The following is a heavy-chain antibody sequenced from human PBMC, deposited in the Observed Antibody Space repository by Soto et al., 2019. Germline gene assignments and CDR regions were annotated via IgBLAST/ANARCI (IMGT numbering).Heavy chain of an antibody. J-gene: IGHJ4*02. Sequence: QVQLQESGPGLVKPSETLPLTCSVSGDSIRSYYWSWFRQPPGKGLEWIGYISNSGSTKYNPSLKSRVTMSMDTSKNQCSLRMTSVTAADTAFYYCTRGGSGYSSTWAAYWGQGILVTVSS. CDR2: ISNSGST. V-gene: IGHV4-59*01. D-gene: IGHD6-13*01. CDR3: TRGGSGYSSTWAAY. CDR1: GDSIRSYY.